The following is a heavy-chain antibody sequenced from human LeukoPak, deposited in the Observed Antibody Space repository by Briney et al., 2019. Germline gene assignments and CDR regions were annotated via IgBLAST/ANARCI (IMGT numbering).Heavy chain of an antibody. D-gene: IGHD6-19*01. V-gene: IGHV3-30*18. CDR1: GFTFSSYG. J-gene: IGHJ6*02. CDR2: ISYDGSNK. Sequence: GGSLRLSCAASGFTFSSYGMHWVRQAPGKGLEWVAVISYDGSNKYYADSVKGRFTISRDNSKNTLYLQVNSLRAEDTAVYYCAKDRGQWLVLYGMDVWGQGTTVTVSS. CDR3: AKDRGQWLVLYGMDV.